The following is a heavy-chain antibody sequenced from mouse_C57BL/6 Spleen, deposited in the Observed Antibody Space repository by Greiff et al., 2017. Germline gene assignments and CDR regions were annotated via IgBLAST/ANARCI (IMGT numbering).Heavy chain of an antibody. D-gene: IGHD2-2*01. J-gene: IGHJ1*03. Sequence: DVKLVESGGGLVKPGGSLKLSCAASGFTFSSYTMSWVRQTPEKRLEWVATISGGGGNTYYPDSVKGRFTISRDNAKHTLYLQMSSLRSEDTALYYCARHGYDWYFDVWGTGTTVTVSS. CDR2: ISGGGGNT. V-gene: IGHV5-9*01. CDR3: ARHGYDWYFDV. CDR1: GFTFSSYT.